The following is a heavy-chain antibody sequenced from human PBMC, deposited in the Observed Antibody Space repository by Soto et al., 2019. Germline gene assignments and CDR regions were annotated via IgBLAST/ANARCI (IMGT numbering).Heavy chain of an antibody. V-gene: IGHV4-39*01. CDR3: AGVGATTVDY. CDR2: IYYSGST. J-gene: IGHJ4*02. D-gene: IGHD1-26*01. CDR1: GCSISSSSYY. Sequence: PSETLSLTCTVSGCSISSSSYYWGWIRQPPGKGLEWIGSIYYSGSTYYNPSLKSRVTISVDTSKNQFSLKLSSVTAADTAVYYCAGVGATTVDYWGQGTLVTVSS.